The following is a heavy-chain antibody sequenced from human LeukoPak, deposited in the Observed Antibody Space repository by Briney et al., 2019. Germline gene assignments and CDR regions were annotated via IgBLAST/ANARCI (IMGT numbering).Heavy chain of an antibody. CDR2: IYYSGST. V-gene: IGHV4-39*07. J-gene: IGHJ4*02. Sequence: SETLSLTCTVSGGSISSSSYYWGWIRQPPGKGLEWIGSIYYSGSTYYNPSLKSRVTISVDTSKNQFSLKLSSVTAADTAVYYCARLPNPMVRGVINSGSSDYWGQGTLVTVSS. CDR3: ARLPNPMVRGVINSGSSDY. CDR1: GGSISSSSYY. D-gene: IGHD3-10*01.